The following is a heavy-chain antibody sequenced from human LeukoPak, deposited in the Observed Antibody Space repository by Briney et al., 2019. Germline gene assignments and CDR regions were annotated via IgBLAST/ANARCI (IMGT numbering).Heavy chain of an antibody. CDR1: GGSISSYY. CDR3: ARVEEGYGSGRRENYYYYYMDV. CDR2: IHYTGST. J-gene: IGHJ6*03. Sequence: TPSETLSLTCTVSGGSISSYYWSWIRQPPGKGLEWIGYIHYTGSTNYNPSLKSRVTISVHTSKNQFSLKLSSVTAADTAVYYCARVEEGYGSGRRENYYYYYMDVWGKGTTVTISS. D-gene: IGHD3-10*01. V-gene: IGHV4-59*01.